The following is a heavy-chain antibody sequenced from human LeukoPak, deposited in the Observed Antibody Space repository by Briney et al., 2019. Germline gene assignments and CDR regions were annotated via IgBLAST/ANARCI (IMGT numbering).Heavy chain of an antibody. D-gene: IGHD3-10*01. CDR2: ISYDGSNK. Sequence: GRSLRLSCAASGFTFSSYGMHWVRQAPGKGLEWVAVISYDGSNKYYADSVKGRFTISRDNSKNTLYLQMNSLRAEDTAVYYCAKDRGYWGQGTLVTVSS. CDR1: GFTFSSYG. V-gene: IGHV3-30*18. J-gene: IGHJ4*02. CDR3: AKDRGY.